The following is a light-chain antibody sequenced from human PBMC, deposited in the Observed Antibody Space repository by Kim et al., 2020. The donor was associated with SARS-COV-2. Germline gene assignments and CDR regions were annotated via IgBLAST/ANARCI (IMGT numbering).Light chain of an antibody. CDR2: RSN. V-gene: IGLV10-54*01. Sequence: QAGLTQPPSVSKGLRQTATLTCTGNSNNVGNEGVAWLQQHQGHPPKLLSYRSNNRPSGISERFSASRSGNTASLTITGLQPEDEADYYCSAWDSSLSAYVFGTGTKVTVL. CDR3: SAWDSSLSAYV. J-gene: IGLJ1*01. CDR1: SNNVGNEG.